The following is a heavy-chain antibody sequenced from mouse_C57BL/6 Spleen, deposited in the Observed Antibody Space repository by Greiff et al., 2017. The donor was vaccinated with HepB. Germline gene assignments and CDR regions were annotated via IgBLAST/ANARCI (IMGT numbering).Heavy chain of an antibody. Sequence: QVQLQQPGAELVRPGTSVKLSCKASGYTFTSYWMHWVKQRPGQGLEWIGVIDPSDSYTNYNQKFKGKATLTVDTSSSTAYMQLSSLTSEDSAVYYCASGGGNVAYWVQGTLVTVSA. CDR3: ASGGGNVAY. CDR1: GYTFTSYW. J-gene: IGHJ3*01. CDR2: IDPSDSYT. D-gene: IGHD2-1*01. V-gene: IGHV1-59*01.